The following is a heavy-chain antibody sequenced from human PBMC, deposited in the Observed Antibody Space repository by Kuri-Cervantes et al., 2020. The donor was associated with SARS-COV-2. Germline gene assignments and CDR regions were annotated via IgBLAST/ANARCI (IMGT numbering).Heavy chain of an antibody. CDR3: AFNYGTGSYFY. CDR2: IHRTGTT. Sequence: CAVSGGSISSSNWWSWVRQPPGKGLVWIGEIHRTGTTNYNPPLESRVTISVDRSKNQFSLTLRSVTAADTAVYYCAFNYGTGSYFYWGQGTLVTVSS. J-gene: IGHJ4*02. D-gene: IGHD3-10*01. V-gene: IGHV4-4*02. CDR1: GGSISSSNW.